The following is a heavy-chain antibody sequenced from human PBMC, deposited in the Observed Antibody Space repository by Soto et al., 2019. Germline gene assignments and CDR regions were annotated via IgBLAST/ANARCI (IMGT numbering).Heavy chain of an antibody. J-gene: IGHJ4*02. CDR2: IDPSDSFT. D-gene: IGHD3-22*01. CDR1: GHSVSSNW. V-gene: IGHV5-10-1*01. CDR3: AKSGATYYNKSGYSV. Sequence: GEPLKISCQSLGHSVSSNWITWVRQMPGKGLEWMGRIDPSDSFTYYSPSFEGHVTISFDLSINTAYLQWSSLKASDTATYFCAKSGATYYNKSGYSVWGQGTLVTVSS.